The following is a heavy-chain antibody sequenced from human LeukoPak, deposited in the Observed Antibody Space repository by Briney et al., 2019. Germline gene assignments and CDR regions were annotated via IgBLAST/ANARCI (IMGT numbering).Heavy chain of an antibody. CDR2: MNPNSGNT. J-gene: IGHJ4*02. D-gene: IGHD3-10*01. Sequence: ASVKVSCKASGYTFTSYDINWVRQATGQGLEWMGWMNPNSGNTGYAQKFQGRVTITRNTSISTAYMELSSLRSEDTAVYYCARGLPTYYYGSGSYYKGFDYWGQGTLVTVSS. CDR3: ARGLPTYYYGSGSYYKGFDY. CDR1: GYTFTSYD. V-gene: IGHV1-8*03.